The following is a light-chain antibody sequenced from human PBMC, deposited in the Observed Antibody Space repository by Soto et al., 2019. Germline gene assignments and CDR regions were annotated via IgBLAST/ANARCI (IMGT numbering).Light chain of an antibody. Sequence: EIVMTQSPATLSVSPGERATLSCRASQSVRSNLAWYQQKPGQAPRLLIYGASTRATGIPATFSGSGSGTQFTLTISSLQSEDVAVYYCQQYNNWPAITFGQGTRLEIK. CDR1: QSVRSN. CDR2: GAS. CDR3: QQYNNWPAIT. J-gene: IGKJ5*01. V-gene: IGKV3D-15*01.